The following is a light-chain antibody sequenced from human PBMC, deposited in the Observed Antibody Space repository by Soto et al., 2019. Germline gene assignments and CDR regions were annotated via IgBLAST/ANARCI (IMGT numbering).Light chain of an antibody. CDR1: RIISTTY. CDR3: EQYGTSRT. V-gene: IGKV3-20*01. J-gene: IGKJ1*01. CDR2: GAS. Sequence: EIVLTQSPGTLSLSPGDTATLSCRASRIISTTYLAWYQQKPGQPPRLLIYGASSRATAIPDRFSGSGSGTDFTLTISRLEPEDCAVYFCEQYGTSRTFGQGTKVEVK.